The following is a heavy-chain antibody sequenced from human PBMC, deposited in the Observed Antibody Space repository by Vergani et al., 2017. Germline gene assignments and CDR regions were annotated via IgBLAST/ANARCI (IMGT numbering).Heavy chain of an antibody. J-gene: IGHJ1*01. CDR1: GFTFSSYA. D-gene: IGHD1-1*01. CDR2: ISYDGTQK. Sequence: VQLLESGGGLVQPGGSLRLSCAASGFTFSSYAMSWVRQAPGKGLEWVAVISYDGTQKYYADSVKGRFTISRDNSKSTLYLQMNSLRTEDTAVYYCATKSCCTPGCQIGYFREWGQGTLVTVSS. V-gene: IGHV3-30*03. CDR3: ATKSCCTPGCQIGYFRE.